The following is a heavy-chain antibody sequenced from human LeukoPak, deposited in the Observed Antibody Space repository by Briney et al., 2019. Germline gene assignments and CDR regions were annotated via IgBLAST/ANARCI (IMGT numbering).Heavy chain of an antibody. D-gene: IGHD2-21*02. J-gene: IGHJ5*02. CDR3: AKVTANQVSWFLP. Sequence: GASVKVSCRPSVYTLTDHYIHCVPPAPGQGLEWMGWLNPKTGGTNYAQNFQGRVTMTRDTSISAAYMYLSRLTSDDTAVYYCAKVTANQVSWFLPWGQGTLLTVSS. V-gene: IGHV1-2*02. CDR2: LNPKTGGT. CDR1: VYTLTDHY.